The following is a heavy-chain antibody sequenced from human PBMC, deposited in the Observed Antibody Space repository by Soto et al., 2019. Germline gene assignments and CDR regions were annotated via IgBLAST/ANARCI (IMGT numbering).Heavy chain of an antibody. J-gene: IGHJ4*02. Sequence: SSETLSLTCTVSGGSLSSYYWSWLRQPPGKGLEWIGYIYYSGSTNYNPSLKSRVTISVDTSKNQFSLKLSSVTAADTAVYYCARVWYGDLYFDYWGQGTLVTVSS. D-gene: IGHD4-17*01. CDR3: ARVWYGDLYFDY. CDR1: GGSLSSYY. CDR2: IYYSGST. V-gene: IGHV4-59*01.